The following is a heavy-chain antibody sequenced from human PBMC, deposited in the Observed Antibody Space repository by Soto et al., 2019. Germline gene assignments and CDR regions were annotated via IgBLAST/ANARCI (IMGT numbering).Heavy chain of an antibody. CDR3: AREPATAKPEGVDF. CDR1: GYTFSDYY. D-gene: IGHD1-1*01. Sequence: QVQLVQSGAEVRKPGASVKVSCKASGYTFSDYYIHWVRQAPGQGLEWMGWINPNSGGTKYAPQFQGGVTMTRDTSITTAYRELSRLRSGDTAVYYCAREPATAKPEGVDFWGQGTLVTVSS. V-gene: IGHV1-2*02. J-gene: IGHJ4*02. CDR2: INPNSGGT.